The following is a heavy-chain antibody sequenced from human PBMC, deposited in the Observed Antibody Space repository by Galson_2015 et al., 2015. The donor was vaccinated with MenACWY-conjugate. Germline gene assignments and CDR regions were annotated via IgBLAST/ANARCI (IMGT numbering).Heavy chain of an antibody. D-gene: IGHD5-18*01. V-gene: IGHV3-48*03. Sequence: SLRLSCAASGFTFTGYEFNWVRQAPGTGLEWLPYISKSGSPIYYADSVKGRFTISRDNIKKSLFLEMNSLRAGDTGAYYCARVGTWIHQYFYYMDVGGKGTTVSVSS. CDR1: GFTFTGYE. J-gene: IGHJ6*03. CDR3: ARVGTWIHQYFYYMDV. CDR2: ISKSGSPI.